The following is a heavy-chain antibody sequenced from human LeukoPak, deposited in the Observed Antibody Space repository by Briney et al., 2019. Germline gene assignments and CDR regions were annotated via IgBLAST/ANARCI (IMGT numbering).Heavy chain of an antibody. V-gene: IGHV3-74*01. J-gene: IGHJ4*02. CDR3: ARDGYCSSTSCYPDY. CDR1: GFTFSSYW. D-gene: IGHD2-2*01. CDR2: INTDGSST. Sequence: PGGSLRLSCAASGFTFSSYWMHWVRQGLGKGLVWVSRINTDGSSTSYADSVKGRFTISRDNAKNTLYLQMNSLRAEDTAVYYCARDGYCSSTSCYPDYWGQGTLVTVSS.